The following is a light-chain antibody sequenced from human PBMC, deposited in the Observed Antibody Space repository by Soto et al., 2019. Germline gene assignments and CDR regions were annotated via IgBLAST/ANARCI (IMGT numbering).Light chain of an antibody. J-gene: IGKJ3*01. CDR1: QGISSY. V-gene: IGKV1-9*01. CDR2: AAS. CDR3: QQLNSYPLT. Sequence: DIQLTQSPSFLSASVGDRVTITCRASQGISSYLAWYQQKPGKAPKLLIYAASTLQSGVPSRFSGSGSGTEFPLTISSLQPEDFATYYCQQLNSYPLTFGPGTKWISN.